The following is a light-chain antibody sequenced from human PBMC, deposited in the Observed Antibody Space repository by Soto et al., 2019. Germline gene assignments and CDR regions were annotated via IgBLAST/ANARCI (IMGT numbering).Light chain of an antibody. Sequence: EIALTPSPATLSLSPGERATLSCRASQRVSSYLAWYQQKPGQAPRLLIYDASNRATGIPARFSGSGPGTDFTLTISSLEPEDFAVYYCQQRSNWPWTFGPGAKV. CDR3: QQRSNWPWT. J-gene: IGKJ1*01. CDR1: QRVSSY. CDR2: DAS. V-gene: IGKV3D-11*02.